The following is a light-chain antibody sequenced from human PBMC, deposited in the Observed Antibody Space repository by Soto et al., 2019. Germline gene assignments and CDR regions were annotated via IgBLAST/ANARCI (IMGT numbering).Light chain of an antibody. Sequence: EIVMTHSPATLSVSPGERATLSCRASQSVSSGLAWYQQNPGQAPRLLIYDASTRATGIPARFSGSGSGTEFTLTISSLQSEDIAVYYCQQYNNWPLPTFGQGTRLEIK. CDR3: QQYNNWPLPT. V-gene: IGKV3-15*01. J-gene: IGKJ5*01. CDR1: QSVSSG. CDR2: DAS.